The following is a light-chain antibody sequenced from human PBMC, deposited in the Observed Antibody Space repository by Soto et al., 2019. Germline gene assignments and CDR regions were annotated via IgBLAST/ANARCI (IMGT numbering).Light chain of an antibody. CDR1: SSNIGSNT. CDR3: VAWDDSLNGYVV. V-gene: IGLV1-44*01. Sequence: QSALTQPPSASGTPGQRVTISCSGSSSNIGSNTVNWYQQLPGTAPKLVIYSNNQRPSGVPDRFSGSKSGTSASLAISGLQSEDEADYYCVAWDDSLNGYVVLGGGTKVNVL. CDR2: SNN. J-gene: IGLJ2*01.